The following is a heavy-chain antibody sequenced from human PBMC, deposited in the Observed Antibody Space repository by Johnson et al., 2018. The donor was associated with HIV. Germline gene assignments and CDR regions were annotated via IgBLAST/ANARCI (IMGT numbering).Heavy chain of an antibody. V-gene: IGHV3-33*01. CDR3: ARVVARVGAHGAPVFAFDI. Sequence: QVQLVESGGGVVQPGRSLRLSCAASGFTFSSYGMHWVRQAPGKGLEWVAVIWYDGSNKYYADSVKGRFTISRDNAKNSLYLQMNSLRAEDTALYYCARVVARVGAHGAPVFAFDIWGQGTMVTVS. J-gene: IGHJ3*02. CDR2: IWYDGSNK. CDR1: GFTFSSYG. D-gene: IGHD1-26*01.